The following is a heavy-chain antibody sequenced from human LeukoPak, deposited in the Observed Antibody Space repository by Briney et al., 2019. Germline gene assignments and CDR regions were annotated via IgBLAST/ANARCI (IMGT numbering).Heavy chain of an antibody. V-gene: IGHV1-24*01. CDR3: AVHAFHSSGYLY. CDR2: FDPEDGET. Sequence: ASVKVSCTVSGYTLTELSMHWVRQAPGKGLEWMGGFDPEDGETIYAQKFQGRVTMTEDTSTDTAYMELSSLRSEDTAVSYCAVHAFHSSGYLYWGQGTLVTVSS. D-gene: IGHD3-22*01. J-gene: IGHJ4*02. CDR1: GYTLTELS.